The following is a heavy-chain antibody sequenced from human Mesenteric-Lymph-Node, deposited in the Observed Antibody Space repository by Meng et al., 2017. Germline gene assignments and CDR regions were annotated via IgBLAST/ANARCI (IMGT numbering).Heavy chain of an antibody. CDR3: ARGSRGYSYG. J-gene: IGHJ4*02. V-gene: IGHV4-34*01. D-gene: IGHD5-18*01. Sequence: QVQLRQWGAGLLNPSETLSLTCAVYGGSFSGYYWSWIRQPPGKGLEWIGEINHSGSTNYNPSLKSRVTISVDTSKNQFSLKLSSVTAADTAVYYCARGSRGYSYGWGQGTLVTVSS. CDR1: GGSFSGYY. CDR2: INHSGST.